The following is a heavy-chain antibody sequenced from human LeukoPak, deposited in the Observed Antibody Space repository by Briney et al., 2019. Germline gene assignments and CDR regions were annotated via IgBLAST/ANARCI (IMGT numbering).Heavy chain of an antibody. V-gene: IGHV3-48*03. CDR2: LSSSGSTI. D-gene: IGHD5-12*01. CDR3: ARELVATSPSFDY. CDR1: GFTFSSYE. Sequence: PGGPLTLPCAASGFTFSSYEKNWVREAPGKGVEGVSYLSSSGSTIYYEDSVKGRFTISRDNAKNSLYLQMNSLRAEDTAVYYCARELVATSPSFDYWGQGTLVTVSS. J-gene: IGHJ4*02.